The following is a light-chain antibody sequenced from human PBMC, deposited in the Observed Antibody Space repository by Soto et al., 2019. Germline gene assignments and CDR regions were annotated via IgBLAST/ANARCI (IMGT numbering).Light chain of an antibody. J-gene: IGLJ1*01. CDR1: SSNIGAGYD. Sequence: QSVLTQPPSVSGAPGLRVTISCTGSSSNIGAGYDVHWYQQLPGTAPKLLIYGNSNRPSGVPDRFSGSKSGTSASLAITGLQAEDEADYYCQSYDSSLSGSNVFGTGTKLTVL. V-gene: IGLV1-40*01. CDR2: GNS. CDR3: QSYDSSLSGSNV.